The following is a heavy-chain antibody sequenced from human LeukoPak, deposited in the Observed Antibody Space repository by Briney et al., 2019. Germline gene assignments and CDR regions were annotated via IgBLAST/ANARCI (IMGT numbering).Heavy chain of an antibody. CDR1: GFTFSSYS. D-gene: IGHD6-13*01. V-gene: IGHV3-21*01. J-gene: IGHJ4*02. CDR2: ISSSSSYI. Sequence: GGSLRLSCAASGFTFSSYSMNWVRQAPGKGLEWASSISSSSSYIYYADSVKGRFTISRGNAKNSLYLQMNSLRAEDTAVYYCARAGSLSSWYDYWGQGTLVTVSS. CDR3: ARAGSLSSWYDY.